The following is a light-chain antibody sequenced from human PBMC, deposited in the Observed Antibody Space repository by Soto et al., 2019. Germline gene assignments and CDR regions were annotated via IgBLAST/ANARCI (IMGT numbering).Light chain of an antibody. CDR2: GAS. CDR3: QQYGSSYPWT. J-gene: IGKJ1*01. CDR1: QSISSSY. V-gene: IGKV3-20*01. Sequence: ELVLTQSPGTLSLSPGERAPLSCRASQSISSSYLAWYQQKPGQAPRLLIYGASSRATGSPDRFSGSGSGTDFTLTIRRLESEDFAVYYCQQYGSSYPWTCGQGTKVDIK.